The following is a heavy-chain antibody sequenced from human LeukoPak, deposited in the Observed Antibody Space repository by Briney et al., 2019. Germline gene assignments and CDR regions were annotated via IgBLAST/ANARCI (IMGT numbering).Heavy chain of an antibody. CDR3: ARDGGYQLVRYNKRGIDY. V-gene: IGHV3-21*01. Sequence: GGSLRLSCAASGFTFSSYSMNWVRQAPGKGLEWVSSISSSSSCIYYADSVKGRFTISRDNAKNSLYLQMNSLRAEDTAVYYCARDGGYQLVRYNKRGIDYWGQGTLVTVSS. CDR1: GFTFSSYS. J-gene: IGHJ4*02. CDR2: ISSSSSCI. D-gene: IGHD2-2*01.